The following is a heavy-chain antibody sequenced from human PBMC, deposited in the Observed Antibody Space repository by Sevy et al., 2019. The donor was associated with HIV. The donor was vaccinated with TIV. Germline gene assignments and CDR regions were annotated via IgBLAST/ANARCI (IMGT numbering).Heavy chain of an antibody. CDR3: AVLLWFGELTDAFDI. V-gene: IGHV1-2*02. J-gene: IGHJ3*02. CDR1: GYTFTGYY. CDR2: INPNSGGT. D-gene: IGHD3-10*01. Sequence: ASVKASCKASGYTFTGYYMHWVRQAPGQGLEWMGWINPNSGGTNYAQKFQGRVTMTRDTSISTAYMELSRLRSDDTAVYYCAVLLWFGELTDAFDIWGQGTMVTVSS.